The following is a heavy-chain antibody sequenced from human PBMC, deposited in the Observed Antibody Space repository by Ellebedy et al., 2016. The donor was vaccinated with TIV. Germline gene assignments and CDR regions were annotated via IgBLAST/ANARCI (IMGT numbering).Heavy chain of an antibody. CDR2: VYDSGKT. CDR3: ARKSLSNWSFDL. CDR1: GASINSY. Sequence: MPSETLSLTCTVSGASINSYWNWIRHPPGRGLEYIGDVYDSGKTNYSPSLKDRVTISLDTSKSQFSLNLNSVTVADTAVYYCARKSLSNWSFDLWGRGTLVTVSS. J-gene: IGHJ2*01. V-gene: IGHV4-59*01.